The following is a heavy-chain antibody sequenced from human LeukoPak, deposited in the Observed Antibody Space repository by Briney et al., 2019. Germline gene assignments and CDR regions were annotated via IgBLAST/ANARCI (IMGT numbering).Heavy chain of an antibody. V-gene: IGHV6-1*01. Sequence: SQTLSLTCAISGDSVSSNSAAWNWITQSPSRGLEWLGRTYYRSKWYNDYAVSVKSRITINPDTSKNQFSLQLNSVTPEDTAVYYCARAGGRYYDFWSGYYDYYGMDVWGQGTTVTVSS. CDR2: TYYRSKWYN. CDR3: ARAGGRYYDFWSGYYDYYGMDV. CDR1: GDSVSSNSAA. J-gene: IGHJ6*02. D-gene: IGHD3-3*01.